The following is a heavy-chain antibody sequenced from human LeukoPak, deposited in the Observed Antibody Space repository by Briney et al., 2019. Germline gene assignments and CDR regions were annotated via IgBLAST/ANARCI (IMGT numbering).Heavy chain of an antibody. J-gene: IGHJ4*02. CDR2: INPNSGGS. V-gene: IGHV1-2*06. D-gene: IGHD4-11*01. Sequence: ASVKVSCKASGYTFTDYYMHWVRQAPGQGLEWMGRINPNSGGSNYAQEFQGRVTMTRDTSISTAYMELNRLRAEDTAVYYCARDDTVTIDYWGQGTLVTVSS. CDR1: GYTFTDYY. CDR3: ARDDTVTIDY.